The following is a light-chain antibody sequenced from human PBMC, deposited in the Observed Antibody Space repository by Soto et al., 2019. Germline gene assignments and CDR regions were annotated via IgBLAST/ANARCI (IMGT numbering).Light chain of an antibody. Sequence: DIQMTQSPSTLSGSVGDRVTITCRASQTISSWLAWYQQKPGKVPKLLIYMASSLESGVPSRFSGSGSGTDFTLTISRLEPEDFAVYYCQQYGSSPPITFGQGTRLEI. J-gene: IGKJ5*01. CDR1: QTISSW. V-gene: IGKV1-5*03. CDR3: QQYGSSPPIT. CDR2: MAS.